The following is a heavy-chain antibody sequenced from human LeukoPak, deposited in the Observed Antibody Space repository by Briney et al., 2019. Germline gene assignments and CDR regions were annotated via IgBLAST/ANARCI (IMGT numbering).Heavy chain of an antibody. CDR2: IRYDGSNK. J-gene: IGHJ3*02. CDR1: GFTFSSYG. CDR3: AKAGNTGTYSDAFDI. Sequence: GGSLRLSCAASGFTFSSYGMHWIRQAPGKGLEWVAFIRYDGSNKYYADSVKGRFTISRDNSKNTLYLQMNSLRADDMAVYYCAKAGNTGTYSDAFDIWGHGTMVTVSS. V-gene: IGHV3-30*02. D-gene: IGHD1-26*01.